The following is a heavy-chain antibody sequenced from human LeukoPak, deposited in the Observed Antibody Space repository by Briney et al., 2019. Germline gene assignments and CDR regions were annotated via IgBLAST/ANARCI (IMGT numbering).Heavy chain of an antibody. D-gene: IGHD3-3*01. CDR3: ASESITIFGVVNAQYYYYYYMDV. J-gene: IGHJ6*03. Sequence: SQTLSLTCTVSGGSISSGSYYWSWIRQPAGKGLEWIGRIYTSGSTNYNPSLKSRVTISVDTSKNQFSLKLSSVTAADMAVYYCASESITIFGVVNAQYYYYYYMDVWGKGTTVTVSS. CDR1: GGSISSGSYY. V-gene: IGHV4-61*02. CDR2: IYTSGST.